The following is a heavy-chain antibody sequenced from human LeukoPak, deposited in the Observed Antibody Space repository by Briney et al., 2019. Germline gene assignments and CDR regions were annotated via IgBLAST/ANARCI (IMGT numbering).Heavy chain of an antibody. D-gene: IGHD6-19*01. V-gene: IGHV4-34*01. J-gene: IGHJ4*02. CDR3: ARASWYSSGWYLFGY. CDR1: GGSFSGYY. CDR2: INHSGST. Sequence: SETLSLTCAVYGGSFSGYYWSWIRQPPGKGLEWIGEINHSGSTNYNPSLKSRVTISVDTSKNQFSLKLSSVTAADTAVYYCARASWYSSGWYLFGYWGQGTLVTVSS.